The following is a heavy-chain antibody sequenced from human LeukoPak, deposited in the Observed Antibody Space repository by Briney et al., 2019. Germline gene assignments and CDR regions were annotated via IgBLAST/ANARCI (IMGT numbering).Heavy chain of an antibody. V-gene: IGHV1-3*01. D-gene: IGHD2-2*01. J-gene: IGHJ4*02. CDR2: INAGNGNT. Sequence: ASVKVSCKASGYTFTSYAMHWVRQAPGQRLEWMGWINAGNGNTKYSQKFQGRVTITRDTSASTAYMELSSLRSEDTAMYYCARGSTSDWPLDHWGQETLVTISS. CDR3: ARGSTSDWPLDH. CDR1: GYTFTSYA.